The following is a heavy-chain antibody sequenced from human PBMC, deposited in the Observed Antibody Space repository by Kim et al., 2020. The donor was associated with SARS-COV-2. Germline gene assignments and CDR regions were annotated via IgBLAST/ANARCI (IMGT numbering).Heavy chain of an antibody. V-gene: IGHV4-34*01. D-gene: IGHD6-19*01. J-gene: IGHJ6*03. CDR2: INHSGST. Sequence: SETLSLTCAVYGGSFSGYYWSWIRQPPGKGLEWIGEINHSGSTNYNPSLKSRVTISVDTSKNQFSLMLISVTAADTVVYYCARGTRQWLVRGPYYYYMDVWGKGTTVTVSS. CDR3: ARGTRQWLVRGPYYYYMDV. CDR1: GGSFSGYY.